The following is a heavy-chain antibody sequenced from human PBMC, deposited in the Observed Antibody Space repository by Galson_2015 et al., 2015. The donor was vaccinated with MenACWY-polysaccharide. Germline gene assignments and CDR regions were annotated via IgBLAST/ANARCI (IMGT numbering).Heavy chain of an antibody. CDR2: ISIDGSRT. CDR1: GSTFSGYC. V-gene: IGHV3-74*01. J-gene: IGHJ3*01. Sequence: LRLSCAASGSTFSGYCMHWVRQAPGRGLVWVSRISIDGSRTNYADSVKGRLTISIDNAKNTLFLQMNNLRAEDTAVYYCARNGAKGLDVWGQGTMVTVSS. D-gene: IGHD4/OR15-4a*01. CDR3: ARNGAKGLDV.